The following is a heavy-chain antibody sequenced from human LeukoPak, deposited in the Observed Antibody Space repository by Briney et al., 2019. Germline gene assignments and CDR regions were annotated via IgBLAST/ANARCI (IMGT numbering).Heavy chain of an antibody. D-gene: IGHD2-2*01. J-gene: IGHJ4*02. Sequence: ASVKVSCKASGYTFTNYDINWVRQASGQGLDWMGWMNPNSGNTGYAQKFQGRVTMTRNTSKSTAYMEVSSLSSEDTAVYYCARGPGCVSTSCPYHFDYWGQGTLVTVSS. CDR3: ARGPGCVSTSCPYHFDY. CDR2: MNPNSGNT. CDR1: GYTFTNYD. V-gene: IGHV1-8*01.